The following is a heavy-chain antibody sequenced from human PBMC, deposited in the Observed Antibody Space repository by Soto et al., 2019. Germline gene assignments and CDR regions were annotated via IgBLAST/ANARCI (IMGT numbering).Heavy chain of an antibody. V-gene: IGHV3-21*06. CDR1: GFIFTGYT. Sequence: PGGSLRLSCAASGFIFTGYTMNWVRQAPGRGVEWVSSISPNSDYIYDSDSVKGRFTISRDNAMYSLFLQMNFLSAEDTAGYYFARSRTASSPAPEAHDDRWGRGTRVTVSS. J-gene: IGHJ2*01. CDR2: ISPNSDYI. CDR3: ARSRTASSPAPEAHDDR.